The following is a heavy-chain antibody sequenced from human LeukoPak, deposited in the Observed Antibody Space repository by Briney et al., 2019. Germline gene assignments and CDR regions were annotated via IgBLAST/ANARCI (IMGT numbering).Heavy chain of an antibody. J-gene: IGHJ4*02. Sequence: GGSLRLSCAASGFRFSDHHMEWVRQAPGKGLEWVSAISGSGGSTYYADSVKGRFTISRDNSKNTLYLQMNSLRAEDTAVYYCAKDITYYYDSSGYSFDYWGQGTLVTVSS. D-gene: IGHD3-22*01. CDR1: GFRFSDHH. CDR3: AKDITYYYDSSGYSFDY. V-gene: IGHV3-23*01. CDR2: ISGSGGST.